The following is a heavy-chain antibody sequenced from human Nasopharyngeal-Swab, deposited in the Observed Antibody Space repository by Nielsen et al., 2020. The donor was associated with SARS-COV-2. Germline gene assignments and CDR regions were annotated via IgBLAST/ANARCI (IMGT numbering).Heavy chain of an antibody. Sequence: ASVKVSCKASGYTFTSYYMHWVRQAPGQGLEWMGIINPSGGSTSYAQKLQGRVTMTTDTSTSTAYMELRSLRSDDTAVYYCARAICSSTSCYHYYMDVWGKGTTVTVSS. CDR3: ARAICSSTSCYHYYMDV. D-gene: IGHD2-2*01. J-gene: IGHJ6*03. V-gene: IGHV1-46*01. CDR2: INPSGGST. CDR1: GYTFTSYY.